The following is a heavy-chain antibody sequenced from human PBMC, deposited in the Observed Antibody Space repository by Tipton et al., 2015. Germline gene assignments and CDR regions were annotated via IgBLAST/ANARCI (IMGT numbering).Heavy chain of an antibody. D-gene: IGHD2-15*01. V-gene: IGHV4-61*08. J-gene: IGHJ5*02. CDR1: VGSVSSADYY. CDR2: IYYSGST. CDR3: ARGGNNWFDP. Sequence: TLSLTCTVSVGSVSSADYYWSWIRQPPGKGLEWIAYIYYSGSTNYNPSLKSRVTISVDTSKNQFSLRLSSVTAADTAVYYCARGGNNWFDPWGQGTLVTVSS.